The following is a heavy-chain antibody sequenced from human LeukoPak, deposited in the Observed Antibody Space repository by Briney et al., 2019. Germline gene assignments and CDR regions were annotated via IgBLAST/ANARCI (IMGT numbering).Heavy chain of an antibody. V-gene: IGHV5-51*01. D-gene: IGHD2-2*01. CDR3: VRHLSDITSCPNY. J-gene: IGHJ4*02. Sequence: GESLKISCKGSGYSFTSYWIGWVRQMPGKGLEWVGIIHPGDSDTRYSPSIQGQVTISVDKSISTAYLQWSSLEASDTAMYYCVRHLSDITSCPNYWGPGTLITVAS. CDR1: GYSFTSYW. CDR2: IHPGDSDT.